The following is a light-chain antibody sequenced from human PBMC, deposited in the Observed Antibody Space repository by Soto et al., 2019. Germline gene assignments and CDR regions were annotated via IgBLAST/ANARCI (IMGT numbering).Light chain of an antibody. CDR1: SSDVGGYNY. V-gene: IGLV2-14*03. CDR3: NSYTASRTYV. CDR2: DVS. Sequence: QSALTQPASVSGSPGQSITISCTGTSSDVGGYNYVSWYQHHPGIAPKVMIYDVSKRPSGVSSRFSGSKSGSTASLTISGLQAEDEADYYCNSYTASRTYVFGTGTKVTVL. J-gene: IGLJ1*01.